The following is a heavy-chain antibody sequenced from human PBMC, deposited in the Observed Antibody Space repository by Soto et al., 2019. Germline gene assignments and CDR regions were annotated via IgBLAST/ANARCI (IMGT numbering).Heavy chain of an antibody. J-gene: IGHJ4*02. CDR2: ISGSGGST. D-gene: IGHD3-22*01. Sequence: SRCTCIHYAMSWVRQAPGKGLEWVSAISGSGGSTYYADSVKGRFTISRDNSKNTLYLQMNSLRAEDTAVYYCAKDRGTRITMIVVVITPPDYWGQGTLVTVSS. CDR3: AKDRGTRITMIVVVITPPDY. V-gene: IGHV3-23*01. CDR1: RCTCIHYA.